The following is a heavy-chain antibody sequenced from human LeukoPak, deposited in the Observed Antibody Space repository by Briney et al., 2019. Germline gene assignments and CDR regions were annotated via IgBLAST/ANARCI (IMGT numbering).Heavy chain of an antibody. Sequence: SETLSLTCTVWGGSISSYYWSLIRQPAGKGLEGIGRIYNSGSTNYNPSLKSRVTMSVDTSKNQFSLKLSSVTAADTAVYYCARELISDYYGSGSYLHFDYWGQGTLVTVSS. V-gene: IGHV4-4*07. D-gene: IGHD3-10*01. J-gene: IGHJ4*02. CDR2: IYNSGST. CDR3: ARELISDYYGSGSYLHFDY. CDR1: GGSISSYY.